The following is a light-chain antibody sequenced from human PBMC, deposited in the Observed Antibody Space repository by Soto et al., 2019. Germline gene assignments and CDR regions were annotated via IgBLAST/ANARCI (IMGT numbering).Light chain of an antibody. J-gene: IGKJ4*01. V-gene: IGKV3-11*01. CDR2: DAS. CDR1: QSVSSY. CDR3: QQRSNWPQVT. Sequence: EIVLTQSPATLSLSPGERATLSCRASQSVSSYLAWYQQKPGQAPRLLIYDASNRATGIPARFSGSGSGTDFTLTISILEPEDFAIYYCQQRSNWPQVTFGGGTKVEIK.